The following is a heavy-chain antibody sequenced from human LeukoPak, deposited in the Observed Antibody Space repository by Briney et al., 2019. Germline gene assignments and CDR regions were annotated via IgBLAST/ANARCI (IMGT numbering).Heavy chain of an antibody. V-gene: IGHV3-15*07. CDR3: ARVDGPYYYYGMDV. CDR1: GFTFNNDW. D-gene: IGHD3-9*01. Sequence: PGGSLRLSSAASGFTFNNDWMNWVRQAPGKGLEWVGRIKSKLDGGATDYAAPVKDRFTISRDDSKNTLYLQMNSLETEDTAVYYCARVDGPYYYYGMDVWGQGTTVTVSS. CDR2: IKSKLDGGAT. J-gene: IGHJ6*02.